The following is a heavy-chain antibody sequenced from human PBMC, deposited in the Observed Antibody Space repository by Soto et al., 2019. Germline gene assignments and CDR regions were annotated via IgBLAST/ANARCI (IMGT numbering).Heavy chain of an antibody. V-gene: IGHV1-69*01. CDR2: IIPISGTA. CDR3: ARSQGSSPSLEIYYYYYYGMDV. J-gene: IGHJ6*02. D-gene: IGHD2-2*01. CDR1: GGTFSSYA. Sequence: QVQLVQSGAEVKKPGSSVKVSCKASGGTFSSYAISWVRQAPGQGLEWMGGIIPISGTANYAQKFQGRVTITADESTNMELSSLRSADTAVYYCARSQGSSPSLEIYYYYYYGMDVWGQGTTVTVSS.